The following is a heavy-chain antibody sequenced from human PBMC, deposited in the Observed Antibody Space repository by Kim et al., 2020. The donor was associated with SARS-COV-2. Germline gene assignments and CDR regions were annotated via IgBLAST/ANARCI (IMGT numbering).Heavy chain of an antibody. D-gene: IGHD3-3*01. Sequence: VKGRFTISRDNSNNSLYLQMNSLRTEDTALYYCAKDNIDFWSGYYNYFDYWGQGTLVTVSS. J-gene: IGHJ4*02. CDR3: AKDNIDFWSGYYNYFDY. V-gene: IGHV3-43*01.